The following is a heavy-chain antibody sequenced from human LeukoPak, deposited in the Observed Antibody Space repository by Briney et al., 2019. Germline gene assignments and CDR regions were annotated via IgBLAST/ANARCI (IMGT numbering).Heavy chain of an antibody. CDR1: GGSISSSTYY. CDR2: VSYTGNT. D-gene: IGHD3-16*01. J-gene: IGHJ4*02. V-gene: IGHV4-39*01. CDR3: VKGGGYGLIDY. Sequence: PSETLSLTCTVSGGSISSSTYYWGWIRQPPGKGLEWIGSVSYTGNTYYNPSLKSRVTISVDTSKNQFSLRLSSVTAADTAMYYCVKGGGYGLIDYWGQGTLVTVSS.